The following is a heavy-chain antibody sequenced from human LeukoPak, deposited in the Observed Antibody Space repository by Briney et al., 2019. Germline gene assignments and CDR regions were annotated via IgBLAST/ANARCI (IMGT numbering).Heavy chain of an antibody. CDR2: IGGSGVST. CDR3: AKDFRPVRSRWYYYFDY. V-gene: IGHV3-23*01. D-gene: IGHD6-19*01. CDR1: GFTFSTYA. J-gene: IGHJ4*02. Sequence: WGSLRLSCTASGFTFSTYAMSWVRQAPGKGLEWVSAIGGSGVSTYYADSVKGRFTISRDNSKNTLYLQMTSLTAEDTAVYYCAKDFRPVRSRWYYYFDYWGQGTLVTVSS.